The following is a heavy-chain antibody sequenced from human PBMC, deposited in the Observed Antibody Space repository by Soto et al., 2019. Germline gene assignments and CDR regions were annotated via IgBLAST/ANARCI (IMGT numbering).Heavy chain of an antibody. D-gene: IGHD6-13*01. V-gene: IGHV5-10-1*01. J-gene: IGHJ6*02. CDR2: IDPSDSYT. CDR3: ARRNRPLGSSSWYDYYYYGMDV. CDR1: GYSFSSYW. Sequence: GESLKISCKGSGYSFSSYWISWVRQMPGKGLEGMGRIDPSDSYTNYSPSFQGHVTISADKSISTAYLQWSSLKASDTAMYYCARRNRPLGSSSWYDYYYYGMDVWGQGTTVTSP.